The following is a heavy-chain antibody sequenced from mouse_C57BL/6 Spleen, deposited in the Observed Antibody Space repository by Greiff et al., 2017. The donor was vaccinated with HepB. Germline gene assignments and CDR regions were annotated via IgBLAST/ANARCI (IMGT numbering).Heavy chain of an antibody. V-gene: IGHV1-77*01. J-gene: IGHJ1*03. Sequence: VKLVESGAELVKPGASVKISCKASGYTFTDYYINWVKQRPGQGLEWIGKIGPGSGSTYNNEKFKGKGTLTANKSSSTAYMKLSSLTSEDSAVYFCAGREIYPGYFDVWGTGTTVTVAT. CDR2: IGPGSGST. CDR3: AGREIYPGYFDV. D-gene: IGHD2-1*01. CDR1: GYTFTDYY.